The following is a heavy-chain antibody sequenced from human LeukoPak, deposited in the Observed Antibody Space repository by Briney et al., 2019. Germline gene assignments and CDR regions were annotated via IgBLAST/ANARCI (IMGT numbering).Heavy chain of an antibody. V-gene: IGHV1-69*13. CDR3: ARGSIAAAGSTGYFDL. D-gene: IGHD6-13*01. CDR1: GGTFSSYA. J-gene: IGHJ2*01. CDR2: IIPIFGTA. Sequence: SVKVSCKASGGTFSSYAISWVRQAPGQGLEWMGGIIPIFGTANYAQKFQGRVTITADESTSTAYLELSSLRSEDTAVYYCARGSIAAAGSTGYFDLWGRGTLVTVSS.